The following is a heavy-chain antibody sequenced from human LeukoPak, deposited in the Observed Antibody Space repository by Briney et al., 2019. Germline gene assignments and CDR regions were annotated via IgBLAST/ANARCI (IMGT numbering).Heavy chain of an antibody. V-gene: IGHV3-30*02. D-gene: IGHD1-26*01. CDR2: MRSDGSAI. J-gene: IGHJ4*02. CDR3: ARDQTKWELLGY. CDR1: GFTFSSYG. Sequence: PGGSLRLSCAASGFTFSSYGMHWVRQAPGKGLEWVAFMRSDGSAIYYAESVKGRFTISRDNSKNTLDLQMNSLRGEDTAVYYCARDQTKWELLGYWGQGTLVTVSS.